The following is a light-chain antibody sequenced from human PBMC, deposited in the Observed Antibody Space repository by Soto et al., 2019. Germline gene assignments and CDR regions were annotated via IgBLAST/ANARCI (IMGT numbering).Light chain of an antibody. CDR3: QKYDTTPPPT. CDR1: QSVSSNY. V-gene: IGKV3-20*01. Sequence: VLTQSPGTLSLSPGDRATLSCRASQSVSSNYLTWYQQKPGQAPRLLIYGASSRATGIPDRFSGSGSGTDFTLTISRLEPEDFAVYYCQKYDTTPPPTFGGGTRVEIK. J-gene: IGKJ4*01. CDR2: GAS.